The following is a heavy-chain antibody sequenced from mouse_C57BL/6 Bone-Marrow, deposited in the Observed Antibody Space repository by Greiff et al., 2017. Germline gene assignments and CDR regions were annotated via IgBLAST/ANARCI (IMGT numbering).Heavy chain of an antibody. Sequence: QVQLQQSGAELVRPGASVKLSCKASGYTFTDYYINWVKQRPGQGLEWIARIYPGSGNTYYNEKFKGKATLTAEKSSSTAYMQLSSLTSEDSAVYFCARLRLVAPNYFDYWGQGTTLTVSS. V-gene: IGHV1-76*01. CDR2: IYPGSGNT. J-gene: IGHJ2*01. D-gene: IGHD1-1*01. CDR3: ARLRLVAPNYFDY. CDR1: GYTFTDYY.